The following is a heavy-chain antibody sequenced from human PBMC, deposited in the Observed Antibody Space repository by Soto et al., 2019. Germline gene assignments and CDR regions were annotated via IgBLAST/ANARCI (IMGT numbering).Heavy chain of an antibody. V-gene: IGHV1-8*01. Sequence: ASVKVSCKASGYSFTSYDITWVRQATGQGLEWMGWMNPNSGNTGYAQKFQGRVTMTRNTSISTAYMELSSLRSEDTAVYYCARGQRRYDILTGYYAFGYWGQRTLVTVSS. CDR3: ARGQRRYDILTGYYAFGY. CDR2: MNPNSGNT. CDR1: GYSFTSYD. D-gene: IGHD3-9*01. J-gene: IGHJ4*02.